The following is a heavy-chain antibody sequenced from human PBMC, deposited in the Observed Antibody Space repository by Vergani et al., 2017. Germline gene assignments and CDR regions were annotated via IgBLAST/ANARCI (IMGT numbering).Heavy chain of an antibody. D-gene: IGHD5-12*01. CDR2: IYYSGST. V-gene: IGHV4-59*07. CDR3: ARGGTSSSGYDFLASYYYYGMDV. Sequence: QVQLQESGPGLVKPSDTLSLTCTVSGGSISSYYWSWIRQPPGKGLEWIGYIYYSGSTNYNPSLKSRVTISVDTSKNQFSLKLSSVTAADTAVYYCARGGTSSSGYDFLASYYYYGMDVWGQGTTVTVSS. J-gene: IGHJ6*02. CDR1: GGSISSYY.